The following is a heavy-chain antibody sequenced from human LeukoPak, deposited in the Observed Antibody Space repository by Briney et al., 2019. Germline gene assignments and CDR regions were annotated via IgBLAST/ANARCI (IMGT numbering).Heavy chain of an antibody. Sequence: GASVKVSCKASGYTFTSYDISWVRQAPGQGLEWMGGIIPIFGTANYAQKFQGRVTITADESTSTAYMELSSLRSEDTAVYYCASQHGYSPAGAFDIWGQGTMVTVSS. J-gene: IGHJ3*02. CDR3: ASQHGYSPAGAFDI. CDR2: IIPIFGTA. V-gene: IGHV1-69*13. D-gene: IGHD5-18*01. CDR1: GYTFTSYD.